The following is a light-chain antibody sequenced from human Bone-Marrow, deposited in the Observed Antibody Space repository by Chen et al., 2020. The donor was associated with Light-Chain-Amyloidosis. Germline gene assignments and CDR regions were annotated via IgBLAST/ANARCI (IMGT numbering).Light chain of an antibody. CDR3: QSYDSSLRGLI. Sequence: QSVLTQPPSVSGAPGQRVTISCTGGGSNTGPSYDVHWYQQLPGSAPRLLIYDNNNRPSGVPDRFSGSRSGTSAPLAITGLQAEDEADYYCQSYDSSLRGLIFGGGTKLTVL. CDR1: GSNTGPSYD. CDR2: DNN. V-gene: IGLV1-40*01. J-gene: IGLJ2*01.